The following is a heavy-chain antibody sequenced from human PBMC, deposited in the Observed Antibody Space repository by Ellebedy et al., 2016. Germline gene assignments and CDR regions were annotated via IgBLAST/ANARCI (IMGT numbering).Heavy chain of an antibody. CDR2: IGGSGGST. Sequence: GGSLRLXXAASGFTFSSYAMNWVRQAPGKGLEWVSGIGGSGGSTYYADSVKGRFTISRDNSKNTLYLQMNSLRAEDTAVYYCARDRNIVVVVAATPFDYWGQGTLVTVSS. CDR1: GFTFSSYA. J-gene: IGHJ4*02. CDR3: ARDRNIVVVVAATPFDY. V-gene: IGHV3-23*01. D-gene: IGHD2-15*01.